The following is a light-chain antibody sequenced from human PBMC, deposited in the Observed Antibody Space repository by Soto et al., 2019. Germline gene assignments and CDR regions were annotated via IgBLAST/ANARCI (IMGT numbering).Light chain of an antibody. Sequence: QSVLTQPASVSLSPGQSIAMSCTGTRGDVGAYNYVSWYQQHPGKAPKLMISEVTNRPSGVSDRFSGSKSGNTASLTISGLQAEDEADYYCSSFTSRFTFVFGTGTKVTVL. CDR1: RGDVGAYNY. CDR3: SSFTSRFTFV. V-gene: IGLV2-14*03. CDR2: EVT. J-gene: IGLJ1*01.